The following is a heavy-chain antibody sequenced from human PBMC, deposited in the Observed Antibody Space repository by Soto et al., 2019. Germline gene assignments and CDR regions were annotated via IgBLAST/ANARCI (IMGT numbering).Heavy chain of an antibody. D-gene: IGHD5-18*01. V-gene: IGHV3-7*01. CDR1: GFTFSSYW. CDR2: IKQDGSEK. J-gene: IGHJ6*02. CDR3: ARVDTALVHFGMDV. Sequence: GGSLRLSCAASGFTFSSYWMSWVRQAPGKGLEWVANIKQDGSEKYYVDSVKGRFTISRDNAKNSLYLQMNSLRAEDTAVYYCARVDTALVHFGMDVWGQGTTVTVSS.